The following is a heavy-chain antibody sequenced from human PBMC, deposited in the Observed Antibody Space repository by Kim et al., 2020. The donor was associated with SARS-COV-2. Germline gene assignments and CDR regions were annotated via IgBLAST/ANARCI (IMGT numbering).Heavy chain of an antibody. Sequence: ASVKVSCKASGYTFTTYPIHWVRQAPGQRLEWMAWVNPGNGNTKCSQNFQDRVTLTRDTSASTAYMEVGSLAYADTAVYYCARALTMEEGAFDIWGQGTMVSVSS. CDR3: ARALTMEEGAFDI. CDR1: GYTFTTYP. V-gene: IGHV1-3*01. D-gene: IGHD3-10*01. J-gene: IGHJ3*02. CDR2: VNPGNGNT.